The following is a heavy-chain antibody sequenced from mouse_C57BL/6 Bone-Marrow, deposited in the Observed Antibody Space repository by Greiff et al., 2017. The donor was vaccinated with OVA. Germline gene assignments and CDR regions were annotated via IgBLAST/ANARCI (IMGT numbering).Heavy chain of an antibody. J-gene: IGHJ2*01. CDR3: ARGERDY. CDR1: GYTFTSYS. Sequence: QVQLQQPGAELVKPGASVKLSCKASGYTFTSYSMQWVKQRPGQGLEWIGEIDPSDSYTNYNQKFKGKATLTVDTSSSTAYMQLSSLTSEDSAVYYCARGERDYWGQGTTLTVSS. CDR2: IDPSDSYT. V-gene: IGHV1-50*01.